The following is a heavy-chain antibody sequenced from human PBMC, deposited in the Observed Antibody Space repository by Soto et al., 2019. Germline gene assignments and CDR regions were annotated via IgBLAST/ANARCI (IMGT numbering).Heavy chain of an antibody. CDR2: VSHDGRNT. J-gene: IGHJ4*02. CDR1: GFTFSDYA. Sequence: VQLVESGGGVVQPGRSLRLSCAASGFTFSDYAMHWVRQAPGKGLEWVAVVSHDGRNTHYADSVKGRFTISSDSSKNTVSLEMTSLRAEDTAVYYWAKGVRQWLVTSDFNYWGQGALVTVSS. V-gene: IGHV3-30*18. D-gene: IGHD6-19*01. CDR3: AKGVRQWLVTSDFNY.